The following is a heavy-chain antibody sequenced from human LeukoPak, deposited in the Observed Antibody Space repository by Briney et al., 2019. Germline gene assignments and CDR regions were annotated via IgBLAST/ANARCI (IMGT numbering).Heavy chain of an antibody. J-gene: IGHJ4*02. Sequence: ESGPALVKPTQTLTLTCTFSGFSLSTSGMCVSWIRQPPGKALEWLARIDWDDDKYYSTSLKTRLTISKDTSKNQVVLTMTNMDPVDTATYYCAWEKGDFDYVWGSYRFDYWGQGTLVTVSS. D-gene: IGHD3-16*02. CDR2: IDWDDDK. CDR1: GFSLSTSGMC. V-gene: IGHV2-70*11. CDR3: AWEKGDFDYVWGSYRFDY.